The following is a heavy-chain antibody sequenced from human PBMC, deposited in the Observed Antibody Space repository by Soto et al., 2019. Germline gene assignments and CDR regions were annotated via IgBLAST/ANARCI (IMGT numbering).Heavy chain of an antibody. D-gene: IGHD3-3*01. CDR1: GFTFSSYW. CDR2: INSDGSST. V-gene: IGHV3-74*01. Sequence: GGSLRLSCAASGFTFSSYWMHWVRQAPGKGLVWVSRINSDGSSTSYADSVKGRFTISRDNAKNTLYLQMNSLRAEDTAVYYCARVQTDEYYDFWSGSYAFDIWGQGTMVT. J-gene: IGHJ3*02. CDR3: ARVQTDEYYDFWSGSYAFDI.